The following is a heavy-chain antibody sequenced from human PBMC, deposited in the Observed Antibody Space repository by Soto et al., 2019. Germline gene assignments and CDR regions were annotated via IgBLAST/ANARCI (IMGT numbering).Heavy chain of an antibody. CDR3: ARVGSVVVVPAAIADYYYYYGMDV. Sequence: QVQLVQSGAEVKKPGSSVKVSCKASGGTFSSYAISWVRQAPGQGLEWMGGIIPIFGTANYAQKFQGRVTITADESTSTDYMELSSLRSEDTAVYYCARVGSVVVVPAAIADYYYYYGMDVWGQGTTVTVSS. CDR1: GGTFSSYA. V-gene: IGHV1-69*01. D-gene: IGHD2-2*01. J-gene: IGHJ6*02. CDR2: IIPIFGTA.